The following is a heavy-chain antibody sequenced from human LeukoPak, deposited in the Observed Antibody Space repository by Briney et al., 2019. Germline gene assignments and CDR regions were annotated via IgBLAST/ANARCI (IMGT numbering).Heavy chain of an antibody. Sequence: SETLSLTCTVSGGSISSSSYYWGWIRQPPGKGLEWIGSIYYSGSTYYNPSLKSRVTVSVDTSKNQFSLKLSSVTAADTAVYYCARREWLGTYFDYWGQGTLVTVSS. J-gene: IGHJ4*02. CDR3: ARREWLGTYFDY. CDR2: IYYSGST. V-gene: IGHV4-39*01. D-gene: IGHD6-19*01. CDR1: GGSISSSSYY.